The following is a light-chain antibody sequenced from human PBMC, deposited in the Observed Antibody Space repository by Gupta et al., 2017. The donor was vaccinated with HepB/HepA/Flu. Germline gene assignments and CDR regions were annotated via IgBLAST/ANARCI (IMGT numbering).Light chain of an antibody. Sequence: DIQMTQSPSTLSASVGDRVTITCRASQSISNWLAWYQQKPGKAPKLLIYKASSLESGVPSRFSGSGSGTEFTLTISSLHPDDFATYNCQQFNSYPWTFGRGTKVEIK. CDR3: QQFNSYPWT. V-gene: IGKV1-5*03. J-gene: IGKJ1*01. CDR1: QSISNW. CDR2: KAS.